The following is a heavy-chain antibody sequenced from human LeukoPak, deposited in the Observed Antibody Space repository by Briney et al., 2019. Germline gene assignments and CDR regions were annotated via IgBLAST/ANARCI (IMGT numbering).Heavy chain of an antibody. Sequence: SETLSLTCTVSGGSISSYYWSWIRQPPGKGLEWIGYIYHSGSTDYNPSLKSRVTISVDTAKSQFSLKLTSVTAADTAVYYCARSRYYGAAFDIWGQGTMVTVSS. J-gene: IGHJ3*02. CDR1: GGSISSYY. CDR3: ARSRYYGAAFDI. D-gene: IGHD3-10*01. CDR2: IYHSGST. V-gene: IGHV4-4*09.